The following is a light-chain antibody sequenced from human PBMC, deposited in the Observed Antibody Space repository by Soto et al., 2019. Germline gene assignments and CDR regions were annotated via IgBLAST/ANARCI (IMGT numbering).Light chain of an antibody. CDR2: RNS. J-gene: IGLJ7*01. CDR3: ASWDDSLSAAV. V-gene: IGLV1-47*01. CDR1: SSNIGSNY. Sequence: QSVVTQTPSASGTPGQRVTISWYGSSSNIGSNYVYWYQQLPGTAPRLLIYRNSERPSGVPDRFSGSKSGTSASLAISGLRSEDEADYYCASWDDSLSAAVFGGGTHLTVL.